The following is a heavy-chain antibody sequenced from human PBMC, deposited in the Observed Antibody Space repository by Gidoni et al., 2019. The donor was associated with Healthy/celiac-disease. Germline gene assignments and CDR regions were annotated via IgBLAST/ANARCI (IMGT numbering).Heavy chain of an antibody. Sequence: EVQLVEFGGGWVQPGGSLRLSGAASGCTFSRDSRNWVRQVPGRGREWVSYIRSSSSTIYYADSGQGRFTISRDNAKNSLYLQMNSLRAEDTAVYYCAREWSSGGAMVFLIHRAFDIWGQGTMVTVSS. CDR2: IRSSSSTI. D-gene: IGHD5-18*01. CDR1: GCTFSRDS. CDR3: AREWSSGGAMVFLIHRAFDI. V-gene: IGHV3-48*04. J-gene: IGHJ3*02.